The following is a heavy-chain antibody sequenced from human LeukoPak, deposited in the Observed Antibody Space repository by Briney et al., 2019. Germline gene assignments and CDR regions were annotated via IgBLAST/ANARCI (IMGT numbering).Heavy chain of an antibody. D-gene: IGHD1-26*01. Sequence: GGSLRLSCAASGFTFSSYGMHWVRQAPGKGLEWVAFIRYDGSNKYYADSVKGRFTISRDNSKNTLYLQMNSLRAEDTAVYYCAKDHPRATGIDYWGQGTLVTVSS. J-gene: IGHJ4*02. CDR3: AKDHPRATGIDY. CDR2: IRYDGSNK. V-gene: IGHV3-30*02. CDR1: GFTFSSYG.